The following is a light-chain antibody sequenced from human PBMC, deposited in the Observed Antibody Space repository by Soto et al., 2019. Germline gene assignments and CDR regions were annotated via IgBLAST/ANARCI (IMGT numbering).Light chain of an antibody. Sequence: EIVLTQSPGTLSLPPGERATLSCRASQSVSSSYLAWYQQKPGQAPRLLIYGASSRATGIPDRFSGSGSGTDFTLTISRLEPEDFAVYYCHQYGSSPYTFGRGTKLEIK. CDR2: GAS. J-gene: IGKJ2*01. V-gene: IGKV3-20*01. CDR1: QSVSSSY. CDR3: HQYGSSPYT.